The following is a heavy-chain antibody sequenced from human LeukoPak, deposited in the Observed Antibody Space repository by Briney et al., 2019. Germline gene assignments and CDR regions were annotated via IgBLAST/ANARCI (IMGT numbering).Heavy chain of an antibody. CDR2: IHYSGNT. CDR1: GGSISSYY. CDR3: ARDSGTTGEVKFDP. J-gene: IGHJ5*02. Sequence: PSETLSLTCTVSGGSISSYYWSWIRQPPVKGLEWIGYIHYSGNTNYNPSLKSRVTMSVDTSKNQFSLKLSSVTAADTAVYYCARDSGTTGEVKFDPWGQGTLVTVSS. V-gene: IGHV4-59*12. D-gene: IGHD3-10*01.